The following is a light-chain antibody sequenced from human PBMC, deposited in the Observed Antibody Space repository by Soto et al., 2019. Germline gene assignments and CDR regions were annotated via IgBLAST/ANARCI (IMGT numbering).Light chain of an antibody. Sequence: ESVLTQSPGTLSLSPGERATLSCRASQSVSSNYLAWYQQKPGQAPRLLIYGASTRATGIPDRFSGSGSGTDFTLTISRLEPEDSAVYYCQQYGSSPTWTLGQGTKVEIK. CDR1: QSVSSNY. V-gene: IGKV3-20*01. CDR2: GAS. CDR3: QQYGSSPTWT. J-gene: IGKJ1*01.